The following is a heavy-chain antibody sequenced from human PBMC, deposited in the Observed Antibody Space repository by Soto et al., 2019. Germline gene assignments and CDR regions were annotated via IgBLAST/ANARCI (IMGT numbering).Heavy chain of an antibody. CDR2: ISGSGEST. CDR1: GFTFSSFA. V-gene: IGHV3-23*01. Sequence: LRLSCAASGFTFSSFAMSWVRQAPGKGLEWVSAISGSGESTDYADSVKGRFTISRDNSKNTLYLQMNSLRAEDTAVYYCAGPGYSSQDYWGQGALVTVSS. CDR3: AGPGYSSQDY. D-gene: IGHD5-18*01. J-gene: IGHJ4*02.